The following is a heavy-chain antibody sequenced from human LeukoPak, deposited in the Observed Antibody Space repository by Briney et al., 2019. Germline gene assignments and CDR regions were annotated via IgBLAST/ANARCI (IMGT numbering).Heavy chain of an antibody. Sequence: ASVKVSCKASGYTFTSYGISWVRQAPGQGLEWMGWISAYNGNTNYAQKLQGRVTMTTDTSTSTAYMELRSLRSDDTAVYYCARVTMVRAVISSRFNWFDPWGQGTLVTVSS. J-gene: IGHJ5*02. CDR1: GYTFTSYG. D-gene: IGHD3-10*01. V-gene: IGHV1-18*01. CDR3: ARVTMVRAVISSRFNWFDP. CDR2: ISAYNGNT.